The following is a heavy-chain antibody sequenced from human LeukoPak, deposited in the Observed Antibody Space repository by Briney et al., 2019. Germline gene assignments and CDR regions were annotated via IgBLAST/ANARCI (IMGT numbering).Heavy chain of an antibody. V-gene: IGHV3-64*01. D-gene: IGHD2/OR15-2a*01. CDR1: GFTFSTSP. J-gene: IGHJ6*02. CDR3: ASLQNVPSYYYYYVMDV. CDR2: INSNGGTT. Sequence: GGSLRLSCAASGFTFSTSPMHWVRQAPGKGLEYVSAINSNGGTTYYANSVKGRFTISRDNSKNTLYLQMGSLRDDDMAVYYCASLQNVPSYYYYYVMDVWGQGTTVTVSS.